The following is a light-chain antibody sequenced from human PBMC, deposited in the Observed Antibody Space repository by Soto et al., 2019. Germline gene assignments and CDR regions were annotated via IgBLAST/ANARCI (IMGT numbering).Light chain of an antibody. V-gene: IGLV2-11*01. CDR1: SSDVGGYNY. CDR3: CSYAGSYTFV. Sequence: QSALTQPRSVSGSPGQSVTISCTGTSSDVGGYNYVSWYQQYPGKAPKVMIYDVKTRPSGVPDRFSGSKSVNTASLTISGLKAEDAADYYCCSYAGSYTFVFGTGTKLTVL. CDR2: DVK. J-gene: IGLJ1*01.